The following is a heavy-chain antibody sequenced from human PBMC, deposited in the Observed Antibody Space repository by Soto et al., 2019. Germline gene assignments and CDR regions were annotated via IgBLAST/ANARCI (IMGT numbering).Heavy chain of an antibody. J-gene: IGHJ4*02. V-gene: IGHV3-30*18. CDR2: ISYDGSNK. CDR1: GFTFSSYG. CDR3: AKDLGDFWSGYYSLDPNFDY. Sequence: QVQLVESGGGVVQPGRSLRLSCAASGFTFSSYGMHWVRQAPGKGLEWVAVISYDGSNKYYADSVKGRFTISRDNSKNMLYLQMNSLRAEDTAVYYCAKDLGDFWSGYYSLDPNFDYWGQGTLVTVSS. D-gene: IGHD3-3*01.